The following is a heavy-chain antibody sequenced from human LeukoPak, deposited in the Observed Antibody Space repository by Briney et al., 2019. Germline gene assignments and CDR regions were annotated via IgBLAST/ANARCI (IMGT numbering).Heavy chain of an antibody. D-gene: IGHD2-2*01. Sequence: GGSLRLSCAASGFTFNSYSMNWVRQAPGKGLEWVSSISSSSSYIYYADSVKGRFTISRDNAKNSLYLQMNSLRAEDTAVYYCAREGAVVPAATHYYYGMDVWGQGTTVTVSS. J-gene: IGHJ6*02. CDR2: ISSSSSYI. CDR1: GFTFNSYS. V-gene: IGHV3-21*01. CDR3: AREGAVVPAATHYYYGMDV.